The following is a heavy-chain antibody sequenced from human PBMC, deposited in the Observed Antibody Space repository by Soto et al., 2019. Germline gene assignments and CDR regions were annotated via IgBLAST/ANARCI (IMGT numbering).Heavy chain of an antibody. Sequence: TLSLTCTVSGGSISSGGYYWSWILQHPGKGLEWIGYIYYSGSTYYNPSLKSRVTISVDTSKNQFSLKLSSVTAADTAVYYCARGKYYSNAFDIWGQGTMVTVSS. CDR3: ARGKYYSNAFDI. CDR2: IYYSGST. J-gene: IGHJ3*02. D-gene: IGHD3-10*01. CDR1: GGSISSGGYY. V-gene: IGHV4-31*03.